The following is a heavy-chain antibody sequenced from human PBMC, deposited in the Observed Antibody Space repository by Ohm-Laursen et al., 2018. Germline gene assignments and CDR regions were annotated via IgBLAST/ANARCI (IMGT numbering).Heavy chain of an antibody. CDR3: ARGLWWFDP. V-gene: IGHV4-38-2*01. CDR1: GYSISSGYF. J-gene: IGHJ5*02. Sequence: GTLSLTCAVSGYSISSGYFWGWSRQPPGKGLERIGTIYPSGSTYYNPSLKSRVTISGDTSKNHFSLKLSSVTAADTALYYCARGLWWFDPWGQGTLVTVSS. CDR2: IYPSGST.